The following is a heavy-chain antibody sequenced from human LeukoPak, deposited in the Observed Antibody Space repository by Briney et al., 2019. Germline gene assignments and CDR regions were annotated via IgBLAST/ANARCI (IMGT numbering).Heavy chain of an antibody. Sequence: GGSLRLSCAASGFTFSSYGMHWVRQAPGKGLEWVSSISSSSSYIYYADSVKGRFTISRDNAKNSLYLQMNSLRAEDTAVYYCARGGYSYGYDFDYWGQGTLVTVSS. CDR1: GFTFSSYG. V-gene: IGHV3-21*01. CDR2: ISSSSSYI. J-gene: IGHJ4*02. CDR3: ARGGYSYGYDFDY. D-gene: IGHD5-18*01.